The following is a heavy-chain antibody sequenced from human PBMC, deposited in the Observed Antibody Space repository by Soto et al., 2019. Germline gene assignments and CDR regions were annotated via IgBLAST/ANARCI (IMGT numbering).Heavy chain of an antibody. CDR3: ARGSSWSYFDY. V-gene: IGHV1-3*04. CDR2: INTAKDTT. Sequence: QVQLVQSGAEAKKPGASVKVSCKASGYTFTSYAIHWVRQAPGQRLEWMGWINTAKDTTKYSQKFQGRVTITRDTSTTIIYMELSSLRSEDTAVYYCARGSSWSYFDYWGQGTLVTVSS. J-gene: IGHJ4*02. D-gene: IGHD6-13*01. CDR1: GYTFTSYA.